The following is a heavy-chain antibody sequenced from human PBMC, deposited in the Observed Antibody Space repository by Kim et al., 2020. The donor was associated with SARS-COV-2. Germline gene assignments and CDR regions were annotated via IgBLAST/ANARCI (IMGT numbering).Heavy chain of an antibody. V-gene: IGHV4-59*09. CDR3: ARGSVVVVPAAKTYYGMDV. D-gene: IGHD2-2*01. Sequence: SRVTISVDTSKNQFSLKLSSVTAADTAVYYCARGSVVVVPAAKTYYGMDVWGQGTTVTVSS. J-gene: IGHJ6*02.